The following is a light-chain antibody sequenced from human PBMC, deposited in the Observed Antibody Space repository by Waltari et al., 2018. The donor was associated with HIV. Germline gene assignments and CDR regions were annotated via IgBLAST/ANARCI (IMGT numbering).Light chain of an antibody. CDR3: ATWDDRENGHGI. CDR2: RDR. CDR1: GPTIGSNY. Sequence: QSVLTQPPSASGTHGQSVTISCSGSGPTIGSNYVYWYQQVPGTAPKLLIFRDRQRPSGVPDRFSASKSGTSASLAISGLRSEDEAHYYCATWDDRENGHGIFGGGTQLTVL. V-gene: IGLV1-47*01. J-gene: IGLJ7*01.